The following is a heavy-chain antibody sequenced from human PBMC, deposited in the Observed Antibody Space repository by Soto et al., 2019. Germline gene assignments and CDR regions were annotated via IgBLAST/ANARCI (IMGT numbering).Heavy chain of an antibody. J-gene: IGHJ4*02. Sequence: QVQLVESGGGVVQPGRSLRLSCAASGFTFSSYAMHWVRQAPGKGLEWVAVISYDGSNKYYADFVKGRFTISRDNSKNTLYLQMNSLRAEDTAVYYCASRLSSGWFPIDYWGQGTLVTVSS. CDR3: ASRLSSGWFPIDY. CDR1: GFTFSSYA. CDR2: ISYDGSNK. V-gene: IGHV3-30-3*01. D-gene: IGHD6-19*01.